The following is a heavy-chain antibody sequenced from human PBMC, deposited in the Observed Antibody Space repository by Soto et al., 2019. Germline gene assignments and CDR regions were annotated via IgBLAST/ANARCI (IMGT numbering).Heavy chain of an antibody. CDR1: GDSVSGNSAA. V-gene: IGHV6-1*01. Sequence: PSQTLSLTCAISGDSVSGNSAAWNWIRQSPSRGLEWLGRTYYRSRWYNDYAVSVKSRITVTPDTSKNQFSLHLNSVTPEDTAVYYCARVFPYYVSSDGYLDYWGQGALVTVSS. CDR3: ARVFPYYVSSDGYLDY. CDR2: TYYRSRWYN. D-gene: IGHD3-16*01. J-gene: IGHJ4*02.